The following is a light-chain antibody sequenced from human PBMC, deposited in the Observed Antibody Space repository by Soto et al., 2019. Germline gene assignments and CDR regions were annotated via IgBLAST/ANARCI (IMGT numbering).Light chain of an antibody. J-gene: IGLJ1*01. CDR1: SSDVGYYNV. CDR3: CSYADSSTYV. V-gene: IGLV2-23*01. Sequence: QSVLTQPASVSGSPGQAITISCTGTSSDVGYYNVVSWYQQHPGKAPKLMIYEGSKRPSGVSNRFSGSKSGNTASLTLSGLQAEDEADYYCCSYADSSTYVCGTGTQLTVL. CDR2: EGS.